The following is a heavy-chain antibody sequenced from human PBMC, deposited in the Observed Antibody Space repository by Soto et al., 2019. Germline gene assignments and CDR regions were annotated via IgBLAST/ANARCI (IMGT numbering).Heavy chain of an antibody. J-gene: IGHJ5*02. V-gene: IGHV4-4*07. CDR2: IYSSGST. Sequence: SETLSLTCTVTGETLSCYYWTGIRQSAGGGLEWIGRIYSSGSTNYNPSLKSRVTISLDTSMSHFSLRLRSVSAADTAVYYCARGQRFSDWFDPWGQGTLVTVSS. CDR1: GETLSCYY. CDR3: ARGQRFSDWFDP. D-gene: IGHD3-3*01.